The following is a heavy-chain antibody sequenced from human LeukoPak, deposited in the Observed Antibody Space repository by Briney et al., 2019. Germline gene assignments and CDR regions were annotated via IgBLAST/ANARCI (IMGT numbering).Heavy chain of an antibody. D-gene: IGHD5-24*01. V-gene: IGHV3-7*05. Sequence: PGGSLRLSCAASGFTFSNYWMIWVRQAPGRGLEWVGNIKQDGSQKRYADSVRDRFTISRDNAQTSLYLQMNSLRAEATAVYYCARASDPWLQLTWGQGTLVTVSA. CDR2: IKQDGSQK. CDR3: ARASDPWLQLT. CDR1: GFTFSNYW. J-gene: IGHJ5*02.